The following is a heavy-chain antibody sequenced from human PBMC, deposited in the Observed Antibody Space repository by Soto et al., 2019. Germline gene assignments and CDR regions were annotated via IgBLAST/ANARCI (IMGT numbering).Heavy chain of an antibody. V-gene: IGHV3-33*01. J-gene: IGHJ6*02. CDR2: LWYDGSTT. CDR3: ARDFKRKVPDTARWGMDV. Sequence: QAQLVESGGGVVQPGRSLRLSCAASGFTFSNYGMHWVRQAPGKGLEWVAVLWYDGSTTYYTDSVKGRFTIYRDNSKNTLYLQMNSLRAEDTAVYFCARDFKRKVPDTARWGMDVWGQGTTVTVSS. D-gene: IGHD2-15*01. CDR1: GFTFSNYG.